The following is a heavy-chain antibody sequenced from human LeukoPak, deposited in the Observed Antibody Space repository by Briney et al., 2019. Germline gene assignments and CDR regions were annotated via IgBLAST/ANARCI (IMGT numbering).Heavy chain of an antibody. CDR2: ISGSGGMT. CDR1: GFTFSSYG. V-gene: IGHV3-23*01. Sequence: GGTLRLSCAASGFTFSSYGMSWVRQAPGKGLEWVSAISGSGGMTYYADSVKGRFTISRDNSKNTLYLQMNSLRAEDTAVYYCVKDRDTVVTACLAWGQGTLVTVSS. CDR3: VKDRDTVVTACLA. D-gene: IGHD2-21*02. J-gene: IGHJ4*02.